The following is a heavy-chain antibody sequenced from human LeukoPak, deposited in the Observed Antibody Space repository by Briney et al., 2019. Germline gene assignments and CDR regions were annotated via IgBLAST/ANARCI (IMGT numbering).Heavy chain of an antibody. V-gene: IGHV3-23*01. J-gene: IGHJ4*02. CDR3: ARRRIQYYGSGSYFDY. CDR2: ISGSGGST. CDR1: GFTFSSYA. D-gene: IGHD3-10*01. Sequence: PGGSLRLSCAASGFTFSSYAMSWVRQAPGKGLEWVSAISGSGGSTYYADSVKGRFTISRDNSKNTLYLQMNSLRAEDTAVYYCARRRIQYYGSGSYFDYWGQGTLVTVSS.